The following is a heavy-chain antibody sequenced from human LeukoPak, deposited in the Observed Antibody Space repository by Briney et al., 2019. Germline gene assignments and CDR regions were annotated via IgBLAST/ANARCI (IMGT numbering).Heavy chain of an antibody. Sequence: QPGGSLRLSCTASGFTVSSSYMTWVRQAPGKGLEWVSLIYGGGGTFYADSVKGRFTISRYNSENTLYLQMNNLRAEDTAVYYCARVGVGTVAGNYFDDWGQGTLVTVSS. D-gene: IGHD6-19*01. CDR3: ARVGVGTVAGNYFDD. V-gene: IGHV3-53*04. CDR1: GFTVSSSY. J-gene: IGHJ4*02. CDR2: IYGGGGT.